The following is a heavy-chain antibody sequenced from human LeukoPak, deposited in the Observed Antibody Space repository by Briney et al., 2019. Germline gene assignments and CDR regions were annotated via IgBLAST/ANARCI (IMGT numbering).Heavy chain of an antibody. CDR3: AAVCSSSTSCGPSWFDY. CDR2: INPSGGST. V-gene: IGHV1-46*01. D-gene: IGHD2-2*01. Sequence: ASVKVSCKASGYTFTSYYMHWVRQAPGQGLEWMGIINPSGGSTSYAQKFQGRVTMTRDMSTSTVYMELSSLRSEDTAVYYCAAVCSSSTSCGPSWFDYWGQGTLVTVSS. J-gene: IGHJ4*02. CDR1: GYTFTSYY.